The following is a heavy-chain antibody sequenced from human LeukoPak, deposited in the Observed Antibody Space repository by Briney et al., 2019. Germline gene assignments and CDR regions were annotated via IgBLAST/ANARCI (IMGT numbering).Heavy chain of an antibody. V-gene: IGHV3-7*01. J-gene: IGHJ4*02. CDR3: ARAHAYYYDVTGLDY. CDR2: IKQDGSEQ. CDR1: GFTISTYW. D-gene: IGHD3-22*01. Sequence: GGSLRLSCAASGFTISTYWMTWVRQAPGKGLEWVANIKQDGSEQFYVDSVKGRFTISRGNAKRSLYLQMNSLRVRAMAVYSCARAHAYYYDVTGLDYWGQGTLVTVSS.